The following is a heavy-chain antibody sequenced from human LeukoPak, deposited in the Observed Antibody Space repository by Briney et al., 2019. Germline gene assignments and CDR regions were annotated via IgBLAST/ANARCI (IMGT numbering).Heavy chain of an antibody. CDR3: ARHRINMVRGGSYNWFDP. J-gene: IGHJ5*02. CDR1: GGSFSGYY. CDR2: INHSGST. D-gene: IGHD3-10*01. V-gene: IGHV4-34*01. Sequence: SETLSLTCAVYGGSFSGYYWSWIRQPPGKGLEWIGEINHSGSTNYNPSLKSRVTISLDTSKNQFSLKLSSVTAADTAVYYCARHRINMVRGGSYNWFDPWGQGTLVTVSS.